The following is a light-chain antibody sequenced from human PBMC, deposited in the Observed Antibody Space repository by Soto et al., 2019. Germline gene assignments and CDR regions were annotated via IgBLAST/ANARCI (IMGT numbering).Light chain of an antibody. CDR3: QQRSNWPLI. CDR1: QSISSN. J-gene: IGKJ4*01. Sequence: EIVLIQSPATLSLSPGERATLSCRASQSISSNLAWYQQKPGQAPRLLIYDASNRATGIPARFSSSGSGTDFTLTISSLEPEDFAVYYCQQRSNWPLIFGGGTKVEIK. CDR2: DAS. V-gene: IGKV3-11*01.